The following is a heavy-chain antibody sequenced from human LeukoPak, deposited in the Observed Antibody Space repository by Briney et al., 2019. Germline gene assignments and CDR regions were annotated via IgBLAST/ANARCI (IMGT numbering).Heavy chain of an antibody. Sequence: QPGGSLRLSCASSGFTINNYGMTWVRQAPGKGLEWVSTISGRGDSTYYADSVKGRFTISRDNSKNTLYLQMSSLRVEDTARYYCARSPPYTAATGYYYYYMDVWGRGTTVTVSS. D-gene: IGHD6-13*01. CDR2: ISGRGDST. J-gene: IGHJ6*03. CDR3: ARSPPYTAATGYYYYYMDV. CDR1: GFTINNYG. V-gene: IGHV3-23*01.